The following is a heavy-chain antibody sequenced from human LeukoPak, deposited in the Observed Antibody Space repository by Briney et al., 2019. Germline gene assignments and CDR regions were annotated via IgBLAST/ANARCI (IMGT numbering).Heavy chain of an antibody. CDR2: IIPIFGTA. V-gene: IGHV1-69*13. CDR3: ARAVAGPQEQWLSYYGMDV. J-gene: IGHJ6*02. Sequence: SVKVSCKASGYTFTSYGISWVRQAPGQGLEWMGGIIPIFGTANYAQKFQGRVTITADESTSTAYMELSSLRSEDTAVYYCARAVAGPQEQWLSYYGMDVWGQGTTVTVSS. CDR1: GYTFTSYG. D-gene: IGHD6-19*01.